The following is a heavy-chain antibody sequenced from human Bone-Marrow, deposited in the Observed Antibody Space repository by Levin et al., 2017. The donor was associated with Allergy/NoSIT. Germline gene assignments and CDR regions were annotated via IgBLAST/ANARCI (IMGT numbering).Heavy chain of an antibody. Sequence: GESLKISCVASGMTFSNVWMSWVRQAPGKGLEWVGRSKRQTDGGTTEYAAPVKGRFTISRDDSKNTLYLQMNSLKPEDTGVFYCTVDYGDQFDYWGQGTLVTVSS. J-gene: IGHJ4*02. D-gene: IGHD4-17*01. CDR1: GMTFSNVW. V-gene: IGHV3-15*01. CDR2: SKRQTDGGTT. CDR3: TVDYGDQFDY.